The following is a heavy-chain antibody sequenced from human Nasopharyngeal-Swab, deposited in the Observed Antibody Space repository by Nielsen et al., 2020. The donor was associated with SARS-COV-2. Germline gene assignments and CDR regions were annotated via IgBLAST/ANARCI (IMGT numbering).Heavy chain of an antibody. J-gene: IGHJ6*03. CDR2: INPNSGNT. V-gene: IGHV1-8*01. CDR3: ARGHQYQLLFHYYYYMDV. D-gene: IGHD2-2*01. Sequence: SVKVSCKSSVYTFTSYDINWVRQATGQGLEWMGWINPNSGNTGYAQKFQGRVTMTRNTSISTAYMELSSLRSEDTAVYYCARGHQYQLLFHYYYYMDVWGKGTTVTVSS. CDR1: VYTFTSYD.